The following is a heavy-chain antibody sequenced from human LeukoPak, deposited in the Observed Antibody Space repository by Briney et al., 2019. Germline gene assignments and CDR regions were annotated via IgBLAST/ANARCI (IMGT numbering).Heavy chain of an antibody. Sequence: SETLSLTCAVYGGSFSGYYWSWIRQPPGKGLEWIGEINHSGSTNYNPSLKSRVTISVDTSKNQFSLKLSSVTAADTAVYYCARRTVAVADHIDYWGQGTLVTVSS. CDR1: GGSFSGYY. V-gene: IGHV4-34*01. CDR2: INHSGST. D-gene: IGHD6-19*01. J-gene: IGHJ4*02. CDR3: ARRTVAVADHIDY.